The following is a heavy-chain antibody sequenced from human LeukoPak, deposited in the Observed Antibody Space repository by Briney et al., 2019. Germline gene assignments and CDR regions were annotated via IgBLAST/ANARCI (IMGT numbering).Heavy chain of an antibody. CDR1: VGSISSSRYY. CDR2: IYYSGST. CDR3: ARASSGFDY. J-gene: IGHJ4*02. Sequence: SETVSLTFTGSVGSISSSRYYWGWIRDPPGKGLEWIGSIYYSGSTYYNPSLKSRVTISVDTSKNQFSLKLSSVTAADTAVYYCARASSGFDYWGQGTLVTVSS. D-gene: IGHD3-22*01. V-gene: IGHV4-39*01.